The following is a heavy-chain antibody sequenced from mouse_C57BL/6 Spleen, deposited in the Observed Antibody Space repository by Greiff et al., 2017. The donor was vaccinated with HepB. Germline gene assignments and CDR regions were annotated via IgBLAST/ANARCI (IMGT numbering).Heavy chain of an antibody. J-gene: IGHJ1*03. D-gene: IGHD2-2*01. CDR2: ISSGGSYT. V-gene: IGHV5-6*02. CDR3: ARQPLYGFSFDV. Sequence: DVKLVESGGDLVKPGGSLKLSCAASGFTFSSYGMSWVRQTPDKRLEWVATISSGGSYTYYPDSVKGRFTISRDNAKNTLYLQMSSLKSEDTAMYFCARQPLYGFSFDVWGTGTTVTVSS. CDR1: GFTFSSYG.